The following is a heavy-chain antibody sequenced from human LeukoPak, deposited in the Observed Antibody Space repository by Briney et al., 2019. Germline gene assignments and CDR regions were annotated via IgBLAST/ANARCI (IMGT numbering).Heavy chain of an antibody. CDR2: ISSRSSHT. D-gene: IGHD6-19*01. CDR3: ARFSSGWYYFDY. Sequence: GGSLRLSCAASGFTFSSYGMHWVRQAPGKGLEWVSYISSRSSHTNYADSVKGRFTISRDNAKNSLYLQMNSLRAEDTAVYYCARFSSGWYYFDYWGQGTLVTVSS. J-gene: IGHJ4*02. V-gene: IGHV3-21*05. CDR1: GFTFSSYG.